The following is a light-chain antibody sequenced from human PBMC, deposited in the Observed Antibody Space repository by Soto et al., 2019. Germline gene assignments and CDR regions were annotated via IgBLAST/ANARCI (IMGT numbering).Light chain of an antibody. CDR3: HQYGSSPPVT. Sequence: IGGTQSQGILSLSPRESATLSCRARQSVSSGYLAWYQQKPCQPPSVLIYETSLKATDIPDRFSGSGSVTDFTLTISRLEPEDFAVYYCHQYGSSPPVTFGHGTRVDIK. J-gene: IGKJ3*01. V-gene: IGKV3-20*01. CDR1: QSVSSGY. CDR2: ETS.